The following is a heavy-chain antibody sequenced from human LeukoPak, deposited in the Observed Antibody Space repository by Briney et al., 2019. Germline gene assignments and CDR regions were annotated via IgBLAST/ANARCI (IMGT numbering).Heavy chain of an antibody. Sequence: ASVKVSCKASGYTFTSYDINWVRQATGQGLEWMGWMNTNSGNTGYAQKFQGRVTITRNTSISTAYMELSRLRSEDTAVYYCARSFYGDYDDAFDIWGQGTMVTVSS. J-gene: IGHJ3*02. CDR2: MNTNSGNT. CDR3: ARSFYGDYDDAFDI. V-gene: IGHV1-8*03. D-gene: IGHD4-17*01. CDR1: GYTFTSYD.